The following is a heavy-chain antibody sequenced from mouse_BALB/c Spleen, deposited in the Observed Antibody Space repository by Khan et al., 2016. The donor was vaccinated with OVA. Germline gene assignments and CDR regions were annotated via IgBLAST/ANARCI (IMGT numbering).Heavy chain of an antibody. D-gene: IGHD1-1*01. V-gene: IGHV1S81*02. J-gene: IGHJ2*01. CDR2: TNPTNGRT. Sequence: VQLQQSGAELVKAGASVKMSCKASGYTFTRYWMHWVKQRLGQGLEWFAETNPTNGRTYYNEKFKSKATLPVDKSSSTAYLLLSGPTFEDSAVDYGARSKKIVATYFDYWGQGTTLTVSS. CDR1: GYTFTRYW. CDR3: ARSKKIVATYFDY.